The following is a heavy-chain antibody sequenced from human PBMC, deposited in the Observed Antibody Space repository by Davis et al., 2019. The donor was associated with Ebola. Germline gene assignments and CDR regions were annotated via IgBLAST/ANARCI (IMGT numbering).Heavy chain of an antibody. Sequence: ASVKVSCKASGYTFTSYDINWVRQATGQGLEWMGWISNHNGDTNYAQKLQGRITMTTDTSTKIAYMDLRSLRSDDTAVYYCARVWNRPGLFDYWGQGTLVTVSS. D-gene: IGHD1-1*01. V-gene: IGHV1-18*01. CDR1: GYTFTSYD. J-gene: IGHJ4*02. CDR3: ARVWNRPGLFDY. CDR2: ISNHNGDT.